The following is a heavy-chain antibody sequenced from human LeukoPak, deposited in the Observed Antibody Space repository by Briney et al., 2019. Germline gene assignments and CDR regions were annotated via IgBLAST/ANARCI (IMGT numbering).Heavy chain of an antibody. CDR3: ARALDVLRFLEWLYYFDY. Sequence: GASVKVSCKASGYTFTGYYMHWVRQAPGQGLEWMGWIDPNSGGTNYAQKFQGRVTMTRDTSISTAYMELSRLRSDGTAVYYCARALDVLRFLEWLYYFDYWGQGTLVTVSS. J-gene: IGHJ4*02. CDR1: GYTFTGYY. CDR2: IDPNSGGT. D-gene: IGHD3-3*01. V-gene: IGHV1-2*02.